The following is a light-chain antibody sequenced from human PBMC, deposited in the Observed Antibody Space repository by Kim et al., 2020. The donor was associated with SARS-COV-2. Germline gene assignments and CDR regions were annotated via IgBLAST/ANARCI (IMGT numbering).Light chain of an antibody. J-gene: IGKJ4*01. V-gene: IGKV4-1*01. CDR2: WAS. CDR3: QQYHSDPLT. Sequence: STINCTSSQSVLSSSNNKNFLAWFQQKPGQSPRLLISWASTRESGVPDRFSGSGSETDFILTISRLQAEDVAVYYCQQYHSDPLTFGGGTKVDIK. CDR1: QSVLSSSNNKNF.